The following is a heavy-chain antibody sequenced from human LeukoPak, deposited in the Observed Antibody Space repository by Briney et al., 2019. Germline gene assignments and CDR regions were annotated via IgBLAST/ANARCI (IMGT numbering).Heavy chain of an antibody. CDR3: ARDRGTIFGVAKDWFDP. J-gene: IGHJ5*02. CDR1: GYTFTGYD. D-gene: IGHD3-3*01. Sequence: GASVKVSCKASGYTFTGYDMHWVRQAPGQGLEWMGWINPNSGGTNYAQKFQGRVTMTRDTSISTAYMELSRLRSDDTAVYYCARDRGTIFGVAKDWFDPWGQGTLVTVSS. V-gene: IGHV1-2*02. CDR2: INPNSGGT.